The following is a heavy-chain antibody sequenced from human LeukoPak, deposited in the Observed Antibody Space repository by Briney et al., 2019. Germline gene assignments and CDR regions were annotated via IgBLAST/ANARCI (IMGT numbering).Heavy chain of an antibody. CDR1: GFTFSDYY. CDR3: VRDIHYYDSSGYDY. D-gene: IGHD3-22*01. V-gene: IGHV3-11*01. Sequence: SGGSLRLSCAASGFTFSDYYMSWIRQAPGKGLEWVSYISSSGSSIYNADSVKGRFTTSRDNAKNSLYLQMNSLRAEDTAVYYCVRDIHYYDSSGYDYWGQGTLVTVSS. CDR2: ISSSGSSI. J-gene: IGHJ4*02.